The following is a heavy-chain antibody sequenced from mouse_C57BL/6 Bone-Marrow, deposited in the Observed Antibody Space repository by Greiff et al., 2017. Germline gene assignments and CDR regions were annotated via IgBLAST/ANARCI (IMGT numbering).Heavy chain of an antibody. D-gene: IGHD1-1*01. V-gene: IGHV5-4*01. CDR3: ARDSTSYYGSSYWYFDV. CDR2: ISDGGSYT. CDR1: GFTFSSYA. J-gene: IGHJ1*03. Sequence: EVKLMESGGGLVKPGGSLKLSCAASGFTFSSYAMSWVRQTPEKRLEWVATISDGGSYTYYPDNVKGRFTISRDNAKNNLYLQMSHLKSEDTAMYYCARDSTSYYGSSYWYFDVWGTGTTVTVSS.